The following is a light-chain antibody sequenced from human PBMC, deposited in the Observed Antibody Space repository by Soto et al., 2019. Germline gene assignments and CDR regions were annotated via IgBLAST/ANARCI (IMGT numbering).Light chain of an antibody. CDR3: QQYGTSPRT. CDR1: QSVSSSY. CDR2: GAS. Sequence: EIVLTQSPGTLSLSPGERATLSCRASQSVSSSYLAWYQQKPGQAPRLLMYGASSRATGIPDRFSGSGSGTDFTLTISRLKPEDFAVYFCQQYGTSPRTFGQGTKLEI. V-gene: IGKV3-20*01. J-gene: IGKJ2*01.